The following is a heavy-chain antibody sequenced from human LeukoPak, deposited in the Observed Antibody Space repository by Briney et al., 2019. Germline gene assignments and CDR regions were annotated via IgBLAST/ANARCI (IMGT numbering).Heavy chain of an antibody. CDR2: ISSGTINHS. CDR3: ARTQLDLDGFDI. Sequence: PGATLRLSCKAAGFFVGDYYISWLRQAPGEGLECLSYISSGTINHSNYADSVKGRFTISRDNARNSLYLQMNSLRGEDTAVYYCARTQLDLDGFDIWGQGTTVTVSS. J-gene: IGHJ3*02. CDR1: GFFVGDYY. D-gene: IGHD1-1*01. V-gene: IGHV3-11*06.